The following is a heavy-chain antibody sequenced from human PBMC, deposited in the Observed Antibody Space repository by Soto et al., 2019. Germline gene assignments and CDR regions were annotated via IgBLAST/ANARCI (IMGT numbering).Heavy chain of an antibody. D-gene: IGHD6-19*01. Sequence: SETLSLTCGVSGGTIRSPDWWTWGRQPPGKGLEWIGEIFQSGSTNYTPSLESRVTISVDKSKNQFSLTLTSVTAADTAVYFCARGRGRYSSGWSWFDPWGQGILVTVSS. J-gene: IGHJ5*02. V-gene: IGHV4-4*02. CDR3: ARGRGRYSSGWSWFDP. CDR1: GGTIRSPDW. CDR2: IFQSGST.